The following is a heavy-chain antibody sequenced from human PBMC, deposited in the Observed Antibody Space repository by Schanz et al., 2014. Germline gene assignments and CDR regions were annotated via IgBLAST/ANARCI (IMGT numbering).Heavy chain of an antibody. CDR3: ARVRRRIATPSTPSFRNYYYYAMDV. CDR1: GFTVSSDH. D-gene: IGHD6-13*01. Sequence: EVQLVESGGGFVQPGGSLGLSCVVSGFTVSSDHMSWVRQAPGKGLEWVSTISASGGSTYYADSVKGRFTISRDNSKNTLYLQMNSLRAEDTSVYFCARVRRRIATPSTPSFRNYYYYAMDVWGQGTTVAVSS. J-gene: IGHJ6*02. CDR2: ISASGGST. V-gene: IGHV3-23*04.